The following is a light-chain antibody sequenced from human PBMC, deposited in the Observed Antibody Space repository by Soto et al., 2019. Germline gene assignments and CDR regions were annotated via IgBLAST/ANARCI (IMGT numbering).Light chain of an antibody. CDR2: AAS. J-gene: IGKJ4*01. V-gene: IGKV3-15*01. CDR3: QQYNGWRLLT. CDR1: QSVSNN. Sequence: EIGMTQSPATLSVSPGERAALSCRASQSVSNNLAWYQQKPGQAPRLLIYAASTRAAGIPARFSGSGSGTEFTLTVSSLQSEDFAVYYCQQYNGWRLLTFGGGTKVDIK.